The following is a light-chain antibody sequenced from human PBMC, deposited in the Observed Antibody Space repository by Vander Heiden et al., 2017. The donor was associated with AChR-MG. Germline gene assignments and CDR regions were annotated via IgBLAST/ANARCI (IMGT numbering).Light chain of an antibody. J-gene: IGKJ2*01. CDR3: QQSYSTPYT. V-gene: IGKV1-39*01. Sequence: IQLTQSASSVSASIGDRVSLTCRTSQNLSNYLNWYQQKPGKPPRVLIYGASSLQDGVPSRVSGSGSGTDFTLTINSLQPEDFATYYCQQSYSTPYTFGQGTKLEIK. CDR1: QNLSNY. CDR2: GAS.